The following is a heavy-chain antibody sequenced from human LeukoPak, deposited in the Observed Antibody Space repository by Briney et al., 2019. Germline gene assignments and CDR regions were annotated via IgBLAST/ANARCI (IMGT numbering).Heavy chain of an antibody. CDR2: ISKSSTYT. J-gene: IGHJ4*02. CDR1: EFTFTSYG. D-gene: IGHD6-19*01. CDR3: ARRSGIAVAGAFDY. V-gene: IGHV3-21*01. Sequence: GGSLRLSCAASEFTFTSYGMNWVRQSPGKGLEWISPISKSSTYTHYADSVKGRFTISRDIAKNSLYLEMNSLRVEDTAIYYCARRSGIAVAGAFDYWGQGTLVTVSS.